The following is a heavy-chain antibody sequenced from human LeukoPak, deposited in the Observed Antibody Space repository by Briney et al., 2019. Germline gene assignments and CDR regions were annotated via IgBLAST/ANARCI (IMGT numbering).Heavy chain of an antibody. V-gene: IGHV1-18*04. Sequence: ASVKVSCKASGYTFTSYGISWVRQAPGQGLEWMGWISAYNGNTNYAQKLQGRVTMTTDTSTSTAYMELRSLRSDDTAVYYCARDLHDCGDYDPTFDYWGQGTLVTVSS. CDR1: GYTFTSYG. CDR3: ARDLHDCGDYDPTFDY. D-gene: IGHD4-17*01. CDR2: ISAYNGNT. J-gene: IGHJ4*02.